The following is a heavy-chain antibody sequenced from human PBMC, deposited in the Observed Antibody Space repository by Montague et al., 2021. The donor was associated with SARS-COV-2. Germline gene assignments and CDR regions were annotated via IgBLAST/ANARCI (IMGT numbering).Heavy chain of an antibody. CDR3: ARIPNDSWYVSYFDY. Sequence: PVLVKPTQTLTLTCTLSGLPLSTSGLCVGWIRQPPGKALEWLALTDWDDDKYYSPSLKTRLSISTDTSKNQVVLTMANMEPVDTATYYCARIPNDSWYVSYFDYWGQGILVTVSS. D-gene: IGHD6-13*01. J-gene: IGHJ4*02. V-gene: IGHV2-70*01. CDR1: GLPLSTSGLC. CDR2: TDWDDDK.